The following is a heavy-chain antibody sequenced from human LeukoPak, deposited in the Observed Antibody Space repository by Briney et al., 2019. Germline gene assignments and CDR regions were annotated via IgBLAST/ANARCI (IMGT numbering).Heavy chain of an antibody. V-gene: IGHV4-59*08. J-gene: IGHJ4*02. CDR2: IYYSGST. CDR3: ARRDSSSCIDY. CDR1: GGSISSYY. D-gene: IGHD6-13*01. Sequence: NPSETLSLTRTVSGGSISSYYWSWIRQPPGEGLDWIGYIYYSGSTNYNPSLKSRVTISVDTSKNQFSLKLSSVTAADTAVYYCARRDSSSCIDYWGQGTLVTVSS.